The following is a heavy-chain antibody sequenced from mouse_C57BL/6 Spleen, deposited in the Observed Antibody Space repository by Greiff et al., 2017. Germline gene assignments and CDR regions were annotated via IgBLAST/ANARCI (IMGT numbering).Heavy chain of an antibody. CDR2: IYPRSGNT. J-gene: IGHJ2*01. CDR3: ARRGDYYYGSSYYFDY. V-gene: IGHV1-81*01. CDR1: GYTFTSYG. Sequence: VQVVESGAELARPGASVKLSCKASGYTFTSYGISWVKQRTGQGLEWIGEIYPRSGNTYYNEKFKGKATLTADKSSSTAYMELRSLTSEDSAVYFCARRGDYYYGSSYYFDYWGQGTTLTVSS. D-gene: IGHD1-1*01.